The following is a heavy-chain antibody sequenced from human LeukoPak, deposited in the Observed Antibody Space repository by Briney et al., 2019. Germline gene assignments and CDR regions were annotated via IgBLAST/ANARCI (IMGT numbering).Heavy chain of an antibody. CDR1: GGSISSNY. D-gene: IGHD2-8*01. J-gene: IGHJ4*02. CDR3: ARVRGIVLAPIHLDF. CDR2: IYYSGST. Sequence: SETLSLTCTVSGGSISSNYWSWIRQPPGKGLEWIGHIYYSGSTNYNPSLKSRVTISIDTSKNQFSLNLNSVTAADTAVYYCARVRGIVLAPIHLDFWGQGTLVTVSS. V-gene: IGHV4-59*01.